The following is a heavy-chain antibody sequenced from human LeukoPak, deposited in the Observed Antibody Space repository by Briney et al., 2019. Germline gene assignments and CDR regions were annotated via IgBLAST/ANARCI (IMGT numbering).Heavy chain of an antibody. CDR1: GFTFGSYG. J-gene: IGHJ3*02. V-gene: IGHV3-33*01. CDR2: IWYDGSNK. D-gene: IGHD6-19*01. Sequence: GGSLRLSCAASGFTFGSYGMHWVRQAPGKGLEWVAVIWYDGSNKYYADSVKGRFTISRDNSKNTLYLQMNSLRAEDTAVYYCAGDSSAGARDAFDIWGQGTMVTVSS. CDR3: AGDSSAGARDAFDI.